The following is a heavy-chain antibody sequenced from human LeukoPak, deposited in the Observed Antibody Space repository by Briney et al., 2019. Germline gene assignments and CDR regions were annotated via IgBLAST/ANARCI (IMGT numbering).Heavy chain of an antibody. CDR1: GFTFSSSA. D-gene: IGHD3-16*01. Sequence: GGSLRLSCAASGFTFSSSAMSWVRQAPGKGLEWVSVISGSGGSTYYADSVKGRFTISRDNSKNTLYLQMNSLRAEDTAVYYCAKPIARGKDYWGQGTLVTVSS. CDR2: ISGSGGST. J-gene: IGHJ4*02. CDR3: AKPIARGKDY. V-gene: IGHV3-23*01.